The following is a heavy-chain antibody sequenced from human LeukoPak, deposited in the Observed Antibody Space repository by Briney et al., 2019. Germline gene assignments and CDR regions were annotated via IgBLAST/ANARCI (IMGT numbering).Heavy chain of an antibody. CDR1: GYTFTSYY. V-gene: IGHV1-46*01. CDR3: ARNLSPPATVTTLGAFDI. Sequence: ASVKVSCKASGYTFTSYYMHWVRQAPGQGLEWMGIINPSGGSTSYAQKFQGRVTMTRDMSTSTVYMELSSLRSEDTAVYYCARNLSPPATVTTLGAFDIWGQGTMVTVSS. CDR2: INPSGGST. J-gene: IGHJ3*02. D-gene: IGHD4-17*01.